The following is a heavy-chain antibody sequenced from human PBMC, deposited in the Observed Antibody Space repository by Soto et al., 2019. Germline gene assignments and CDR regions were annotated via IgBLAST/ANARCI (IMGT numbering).Heavy chain of an antibody. Sequence: QVQLVESGGGVVQPGRSLRLSCAASGFTFSSYGMHWVRQAPGKGLEWVAVISYDGSNKYYADSVKGRFTISRDNSKNTLYLQMNSLRAEDTAVYYCAKDGGLGGSYNWFDPWGQGTLVTVSS. J-gene: IGHJ5*02. CDR3: AKDGGLGGSYNWFDP. V-gene: IGHV3-30*18. CDR1: GFTFSSYG. CDR2: ISYDGSNK. D-gene: IGHD1-26*01.